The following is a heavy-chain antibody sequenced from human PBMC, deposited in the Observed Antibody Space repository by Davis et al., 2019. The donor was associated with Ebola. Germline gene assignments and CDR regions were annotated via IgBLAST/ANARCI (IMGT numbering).Heavy chain of an antibody. CDR3: AKTEKPMDQYFEY. D-gene: IGHD3-10*01. CDR1: GGSFSTFS. Sequence: SVKVSCKASGGSFSTFSINWLRQAPGHGPEWMGGIIPLFGTANYAQKFQGRVTITADEATSTAYMELTSLRSEDTAVYFCAKTEKPMDQYFEYWGQGALVTVSS. V-gene: IGHV1-69*13. CDR2: IIPLFGTA. J-gene: IGHJ4*02.